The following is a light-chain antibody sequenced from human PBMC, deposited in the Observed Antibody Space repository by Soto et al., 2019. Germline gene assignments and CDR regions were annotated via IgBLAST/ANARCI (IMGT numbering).Light chain of an antibody. CDR3: QHSNHLPL. CDR1: QDIGTY. J-gene: IGKJ3*01. Sequence: DIQMTQSPPSLSASVGDRVTITCQASQDIGTYLNWYQHKPGKAPNLVIYDASNLETGVPSRFSGGGSGTGFTFTISSLRPEDIATYYCQHSNHLPLFGPGTKVDF. V-gene: IGKV1-33*01. CDR2: DAS.